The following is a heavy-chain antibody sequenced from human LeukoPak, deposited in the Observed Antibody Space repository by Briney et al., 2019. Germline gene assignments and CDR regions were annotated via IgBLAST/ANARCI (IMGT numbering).Heavy chain of an antibody. CDR1: GFTFSSSA. CDR3: ARIHEGEGMFDY. V-gene: IGHV3-23*01. Sequence: PGGSLRLSCAASGFTFSSSAMSWVRQAPGKGLEWVSAISNNGGYTYCADSVQGRFTISRDNSKSTLCLQMNSLRAEDTAVYYCARIHEGEGMFDYWGQGTLVTVSS. J-gene: IGHJ4*02. CDR2: ISNNGGYT.